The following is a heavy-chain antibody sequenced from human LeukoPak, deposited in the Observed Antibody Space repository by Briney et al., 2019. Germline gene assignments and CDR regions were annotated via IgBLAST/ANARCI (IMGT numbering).Heavy chain of an antibody. J-gene: IGHJ5*02. CDR3: ARHVRITMVRGAFDP. CDR1: GGSISSSSYY. CDR2: IYYSGST. V-gene: IGHV4-39*01. D-gene: IGHD3-10*01. Sequence: SETLSLTCTVSGGSISSSSYYWGWIRQPPGKGLEWIGSIYYSGSTYYNPSLKSRVTISVDTSKNQFFLKLSSVTAADTAVYYCARHVRITMVRGAFDPWGQGTLVTVSS.